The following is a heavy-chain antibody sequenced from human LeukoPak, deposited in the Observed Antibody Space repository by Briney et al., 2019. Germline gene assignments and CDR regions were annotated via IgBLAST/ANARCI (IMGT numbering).Heavy chain of an antibody. D-gene: IGHD2-8*01. CDR3: ATEGVVSGTSGKSLFDY. J-gene: IGHJ4*02. CDR2: ISDSTTYT. Sequence: GGSLRLSCAASGFTFSSYNMNWVRQAPGKGLEWVSSISDSTTYTYYADSVKGRFTISRDNGKNSLFLQMNGLRAEDTAVYYCATEGVVSGTSGKSLFDYWGQGTLVTVSS. CDR1: GFTFSSYN. V-gene: IGHV3-21*01.